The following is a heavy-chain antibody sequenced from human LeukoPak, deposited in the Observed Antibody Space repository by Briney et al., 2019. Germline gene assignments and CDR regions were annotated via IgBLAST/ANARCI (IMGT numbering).Heavy chain of an antibody. V-gene: IGHV3-21*01. CDR2: ISSSSSYI. Sequence: GGSLRLSCAASRFPFSSYTMNWVRQAPGKGLEWASSISSSSSYIYYADSVKGRFTISRDNAKNSLYLQMNSLRAEDTAVYYCARDSGSGRPYYFDSWGQGTLVTVSS. D-gene: IGHD3-10*01. J-gene: IGHJ4*02. CDR1: RFPFSSYT. CDR3: ARDSGSGRPYYFDS.